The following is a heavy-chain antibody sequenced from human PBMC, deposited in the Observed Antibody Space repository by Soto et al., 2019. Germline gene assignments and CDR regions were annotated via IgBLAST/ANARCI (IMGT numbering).Heavy chain of an antibody. CDR3: ARDRGYSGYDLYYYYGMDV. D-gene: IGHD5-12*01. V-gene: IGHV1-18*01. J-gene: IGHJ6*02. CDR1: GYTFTSYG. Sequence: QVPLVQSGAEVKKPGASVKVSCKASGYTFTSYGISWVRQAPGQGLEWMGWISAYNGNTNYAQKLQGRVTMTTDPSTSTAYMELRSLRSDDTAVYYCARDRGYSGYDLYYYYGMDVWGQGTTVTVSS. CDR2: ISAYNGNT.